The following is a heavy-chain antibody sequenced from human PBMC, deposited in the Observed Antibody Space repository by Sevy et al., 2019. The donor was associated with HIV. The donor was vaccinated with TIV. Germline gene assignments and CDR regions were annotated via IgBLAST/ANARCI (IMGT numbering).Heavy chain of an antibody. D-gene: IGHD3-16*01. CDR2: ISSDGFRK. CDR1: GFNFSTYA. Sequence: GGSLRLSCSVSGFNFSTYAMHWVRQAPGKGLEWVAVISSDGFRKYYEASVRGRFAISRDNSKNTLFLQMTSLRLEDPAVYYSARDERGDEALPDYWGQGTLVHVSS. CDR3: ARDERGDEALPDY. J-gene: IGHJ4*02. V-gene: IGHV3-30*09.